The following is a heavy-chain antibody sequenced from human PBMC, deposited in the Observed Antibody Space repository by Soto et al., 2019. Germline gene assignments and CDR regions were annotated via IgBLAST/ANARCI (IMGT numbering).Heavy chain of an antibody. V-gene: IGHV1-2*04. CDR2: INPNSGGT. CDR1: GYTFTGYY. CDR3: ARGQDAFDI. Sequence: ASVKVSCKASGYTFTGYYMHWVRQAPGQGLEWMGWINPNSGGTNYAQKFQGWVTMTRDTSISTACMELSRLRSDDTDVYYCARGQDAFDIWGQGTMVTVSS. J-gene: IGHJ3*02.